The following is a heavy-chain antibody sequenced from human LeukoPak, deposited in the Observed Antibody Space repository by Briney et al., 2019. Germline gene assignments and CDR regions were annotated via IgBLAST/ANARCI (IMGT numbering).Heavy chain of an antibody. D-gene: IGHD3-3*01. J-gene: IGHJ6*03. V-gene: IGHV4-34*01. CDR3: ARAWSGHPIYYYYMDV. CDR2: INHSGST. CDR1: GGSFRGYY. Sequence: PSETLSLTCAVYGGSFRGYYWSWIRHPPGKGLQCLWEINHSGSTNYNPSLKSRVTISVDTSKNQLSLKLSSVTAADTAVYYCARAWSGHPIYYYYMDVWGKGTTVTVSS.